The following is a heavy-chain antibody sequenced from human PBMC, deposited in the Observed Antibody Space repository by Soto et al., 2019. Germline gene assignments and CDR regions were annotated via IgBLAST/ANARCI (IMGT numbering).Heavy chain of an antibody. D-gene: IGHD5-12*01. J-gene: IGHJ3*02. CDR2: ISGSGGST. CDR1: GFTFSSYA. CDR3: ANPYSGYDDAFDI. Sequence: GGSLRLSCAASGFTFSSYAMSWVRQAPGKGLEWVSAISGSGGSTYYADSVKGRFTISRDNSKNTLYLQMNSLRAEDTAVYYCANPYSGYDDAFDIWGQGTMVTVSS. V-gene: IGHV3-23*01.